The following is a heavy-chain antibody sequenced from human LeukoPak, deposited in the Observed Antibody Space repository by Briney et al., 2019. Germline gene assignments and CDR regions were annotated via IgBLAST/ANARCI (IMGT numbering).Heavy chain of an antibody. V-gene: IGHV1-46*01. CDR3: AREEGYCSSTSCYFGWFDP. CDR1: GYTFTSYY. J-gene: IGHJ5*02. Sequence: ASVKVSCKASGYTFTSYYMHWVRQAPGQGLEWMGIINTSSGSTSYAQKFQGRVTMIRDMSTSTVYMEVGSLRSEDTAVYYCAREEGYCSSTSCYFGWFDPWGQGTLVTVAS. CDR2: INTSSGST. D-gene: IGHD2-2*01.